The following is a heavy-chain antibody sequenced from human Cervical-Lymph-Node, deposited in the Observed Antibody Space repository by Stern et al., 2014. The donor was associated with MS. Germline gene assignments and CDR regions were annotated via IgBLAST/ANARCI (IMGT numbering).Heavy chain of an antibody. CDR2: IYYSGST. D-gene: IGHD3-16*02. Sequence: VQLVESGPGLVKPSETLYLMCRASRGFFGNNTWSWIRQPPGKGLEWIRHIYYSGSTYYNPSLKRRVTISLDTAKNQLSLRLSSVTAADTAVYYCARAGPYDYIWGNFRHRAFYFDSWGQGALVTVSS. CDR1: RGFFGNNT. CDR3: ARAGPYDYIWGNFRHRAFYFDS. V-gene: IGHV4-59*01. J-gene: IGHJ4*02.